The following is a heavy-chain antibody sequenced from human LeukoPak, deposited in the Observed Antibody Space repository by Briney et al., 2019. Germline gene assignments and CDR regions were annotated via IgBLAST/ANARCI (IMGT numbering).Heavy chain of an antibody. Sequence: GASVKVSCKASGYTFTDYYIHWVRQAPGQGLEWMGWINPNSGGTDYAQKFQGRVTMTRDTSISTAYMGMNSLTSDDTAVYYCARSARHCNNGVCFTDYYIDLWGKGTTVTVSS. CDR3: ARSARHCNNGVCFTDYYIDL. D-gene: IGHD2-8*01. J-gene: IGHJ6*03. CDR2: INPNSGGT. CDR1: GYTFTDYY. V-gene: IGHV1-2*02.